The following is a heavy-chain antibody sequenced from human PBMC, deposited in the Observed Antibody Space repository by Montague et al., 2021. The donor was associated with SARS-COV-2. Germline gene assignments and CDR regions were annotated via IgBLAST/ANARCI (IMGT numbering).Heavy chain of an antibody. CDR1: GYTFTGYY. CDR3: ARDRGIVEAHPDAFDI. CDR2: INPNSGGT. V-gene: IGHV1-2*04. Sequence: SVRVSCKASGYTFTGYYIHWVRQAPGQGLEWMGWINPNSGGTNYAQKFQGWVTMTRDTSISTAYLELSRLRPDNTAVYYCARDRGIVEAHPDAFDIWGQGTMVTVSS. D-gene: IGHD1-26*01. J-gene: IGHJ3*02.